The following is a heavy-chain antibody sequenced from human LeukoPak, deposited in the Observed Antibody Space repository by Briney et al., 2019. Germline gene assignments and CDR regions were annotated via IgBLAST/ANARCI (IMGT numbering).Heavy chain of an antibody. Sequence: PGRTLRLSCAASGFTFSSYGMSWVRQAPGKGLEWVSAISGSGGSTYYADSVKGRFTISRDNSKNTLYLQMNSLRAEDTAVYYCAKREHDDFDIWGQGTMVTVSS. CDR1: GFTFSSYG. CDR2: ISGSGGST. CDR3: AKREHDDFDI. V-gene: IGHV3-23*01. D-gene: IGHD1/OR15-1a*01. J-gene: IGHJ3*02.